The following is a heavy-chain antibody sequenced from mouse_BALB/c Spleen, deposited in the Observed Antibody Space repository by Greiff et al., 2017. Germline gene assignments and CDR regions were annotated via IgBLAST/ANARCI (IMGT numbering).Heavy chain of an antibody. D-gene: IGHD1-2*01. V-gene: IGHV5-9-4*01. CDR3: ARVTTATLYAMDY. Sequence: EVKLMESGGGLVKPGGSLKLSCAASGFTFSSYAMSWVRQSPEKRLEWVAEISSGGSYTYYPDTVTGRFTISRDNAKNTLYLEMSSLRSEDTAMYYCARVTTATLYAMDYWGQGTSVTVSS. CDR2: ISSGGSYT. CDR1: GFTFSSYA. J-gene: IGHJ4*01.